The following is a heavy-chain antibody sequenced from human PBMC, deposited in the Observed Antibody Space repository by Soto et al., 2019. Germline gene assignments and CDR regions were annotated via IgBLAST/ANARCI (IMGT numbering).Heavy chain of an antibody. J-gene: IGHJ4*02. D-gene: IGHD5-18*01. CDR1: GFTFSSYG. CDR3: AKDDQLYTAMAIRGSDY. CDR2: ISYDGSNK. V-gene: IGHV3-30*18. Sequence: GGSLRLSCAASGFTFSSYGMHWVRQAPGKGLEWVAVISYDGSNKYYADSVKGRFTISRDNSKNTLYLQMNSLRAEDTAVYYCAKDDQLYTAMAIRGSDYWGQGTLVTVSS.